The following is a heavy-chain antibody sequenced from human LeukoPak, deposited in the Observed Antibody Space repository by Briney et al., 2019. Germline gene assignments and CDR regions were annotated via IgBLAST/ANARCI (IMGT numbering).Heavy chain of an antibody. D-gene: IGHD3-22*01. V-gene: IGHV6-1*01. CDR1: GDSVSSNSPA. Sequence: SQTLSLTCAISGDSVSSNSPAWNWIRQSPSRGLEWLGRTYYRSKWYNDYAVSVKSRITINPDTSKNQFSLQLNSVTPEDTAVYYCARDRDYYDSSGYYPLIDYWGQGTLVTVSS. CDR3: ARDRDYYDSSGYYPLIDY. CDR2: TYYRSKWYN. J-gene: IGHJ4*02.